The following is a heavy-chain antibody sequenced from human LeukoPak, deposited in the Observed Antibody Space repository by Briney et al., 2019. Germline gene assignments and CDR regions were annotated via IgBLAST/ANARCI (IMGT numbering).Heavy chain of an antibody. CDR1: GFTFSGSA. CDR3: TRRVKDDSSGYFDG. Sequence: GGSLRLSCAVSGFTFSGSAIHWVPQASGKGLGRVGRIRSKANSYATAYAASVKGRFTISRDDSKNTAYLQVSSLKTEDTAVYYCTRRVKDDSSGYFDGWGQGTLVTVST. D-gene: IGHD3-22*01. CDR2: IRSKANSYAT. V-gene: IGHV3-73*01. J-gene: IGHJ4*02.